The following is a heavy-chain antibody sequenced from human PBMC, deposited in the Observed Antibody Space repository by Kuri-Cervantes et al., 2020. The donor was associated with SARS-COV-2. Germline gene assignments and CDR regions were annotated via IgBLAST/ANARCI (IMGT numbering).Heavy chain of an antibody. J-gene: IGHJ4*02. Sequence: SETLSLTCTVSGGSISSYYWSWIRQPPGKGLEWIGYIYYSGSTNYNPSLKSRVTISVDTSKNQFSLKLSSVTAADTAVYYCARDNNRGYDMDYWGQGTLVTVSS. CDR2: IYYSGST. V-gene: IGHV4-59*01. CDR3: ARDNNRGYDMDY. CDR1: GGSISSYY. D-gene: IGHD5-12*01.